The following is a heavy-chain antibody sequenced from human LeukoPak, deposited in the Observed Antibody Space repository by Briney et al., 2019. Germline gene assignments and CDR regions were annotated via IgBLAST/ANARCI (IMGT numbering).Heavy chain of an antibody. CDR3: ARGRWELLYYHMDV. CDR1: GYTFTSYG. CDR2: MNPNSGNT. D-gene: IGHD1-26*01. J-gene: IGHJ6*03. V-gene: IGHV1-8*03. Sequence: ASVKVSCKASGYTFTSYGISWVRQAPGQGLEWRGWMNPNSGNTGYAQKFQGRVTITRNTSISTAYMELSSLRSEDPAVYYCARGRWELLYYHMDVWGKGTTVTVSS.